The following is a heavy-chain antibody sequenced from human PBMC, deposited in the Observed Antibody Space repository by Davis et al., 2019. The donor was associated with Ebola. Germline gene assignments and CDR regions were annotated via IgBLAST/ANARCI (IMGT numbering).Heavy chain of an antibody. V-gene: IGHV4-31*03. CDR1: GGSISSGGYY. J-gene: IGHJ3*02. CDR3: ASLVVAIDAFDI. CDR2: IYYSGST. D-gene: IGHD2-21*01. Sequence: MPSETLSLTCTVSGGSISSGGYYWSWIRQHPGKGLEWIGYIYYSGSTYYNPSLKSRVTISVDTSKNQFSLKLSFVTAADTAVYYCASLVVAIDAFDIWGQGTMVTVSS.